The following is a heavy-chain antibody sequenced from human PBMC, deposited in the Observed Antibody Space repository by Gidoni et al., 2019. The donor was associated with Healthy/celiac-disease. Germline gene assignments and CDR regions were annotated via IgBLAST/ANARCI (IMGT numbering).Heavy chain of an antibody. CDR2: LYTSGST. D-gene: IGHD6-13*01. J-gene: IGHJ6*02. V-gene: IGHV4-4*07. CDR3: ARDLSSSWSIPHYYYYGMDV. Sequence: QVQLQESGPGREKPSETLALTCTVSGGSISRYYWSWIRQPAGKGLEWIGRLYTSGSTNYNPSLKSRVTMSVDTSKNQFSLKLSSVTAADTAVYYCARDLSSSWSIPHYYYYGMDVWGQGTTVTVSS. CDR1: GGSISRYY.